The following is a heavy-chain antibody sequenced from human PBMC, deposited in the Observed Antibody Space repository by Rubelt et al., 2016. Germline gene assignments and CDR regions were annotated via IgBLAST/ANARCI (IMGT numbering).Heavy chain of an antibody. Sequence: QVQLQESGPGLVKPSETLSLTCTVSGYSISSGYYWGWIRQPPGKGLEWIGSIYHSGSTYYNPSLKVRVTISVATSKNQFSLKLGSVTAADTAVYYCASRRYCSSTSCYTERYFDYWGQGTLVTVSS. D-gene: IGHD2-2*02. CDR2: IYHSGST. CDR3: ASRRYCSSTSCYTERYFDY. J-gene: IGHJ4*02. V-gene: IGHV4-38-2*02. CDR1: GYSISSGYY.